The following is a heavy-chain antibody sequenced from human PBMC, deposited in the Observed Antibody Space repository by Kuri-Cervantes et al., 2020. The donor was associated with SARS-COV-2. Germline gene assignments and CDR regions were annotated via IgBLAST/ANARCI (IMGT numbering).Heavy chain of an antibody. CDR3: TKEKGNTHGFDY. J-gene: IGHJ4*02. CDR2: ISPLFGKA. V-gene: IGHV1-69*13. Sequence: SVKVSCKTSGGSFRTFIISWVRQAPGQGLEWMGGISPLFGKANYAQKFQGRVTITADESTSTVYMEVSSLRFEDTAAYYCTKEKGNTHGFDYWGQGTLVTVSS. CDR1: GGSFRTFI. D-gene: IGHD5-18*01.